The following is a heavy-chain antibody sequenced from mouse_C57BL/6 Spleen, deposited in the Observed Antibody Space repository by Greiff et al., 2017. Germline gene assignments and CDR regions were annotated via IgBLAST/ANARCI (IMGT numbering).Heavy chain of an antibody. CDR2: ISDGGSYT. J-gene: IGHJ3*01. D-gene: IGHD2-4*01. Sequence: EVKLMESGGGLVKPGGSLKLSCAASGFTFSSYAMSWVRQTPEKRLEWVATISDGGSYTYYPDNGKGRFTISRDNAKNNLYLQMSHLKSEDIAMYYCARDLGYDYAWFAYWGQGTLVTVSA. CDR1: GFTFSSYA. V-gene: IGHV5-4*01. CDR3: ARDLGYDYAWFAY.